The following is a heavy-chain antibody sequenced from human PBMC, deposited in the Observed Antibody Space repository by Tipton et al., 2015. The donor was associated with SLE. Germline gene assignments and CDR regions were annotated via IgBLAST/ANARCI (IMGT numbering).Heavy chain of an antibody. CDR2: IYSGGST. CDR1: GFTVSSNY. D-gene: IGHD5-18*01. Sequence: SLRLSCAASGFTVSSNYMSWVRQAPGKGLEWVSVIYSGGSTYYADSVKGRFTISRDNSKNTLYLQMNSLRAEDTAVYYCARADTAMVPPDYWGQGTLVTVSS. V-gene: IGHV3-66*01. CDR3: ARADTAMVPPDY. J-gene: IGHJ4*02.